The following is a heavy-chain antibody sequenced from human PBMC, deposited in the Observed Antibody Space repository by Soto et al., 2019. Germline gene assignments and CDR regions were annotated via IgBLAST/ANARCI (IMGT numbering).Heavy chain of an antibody. J-gene: IGHJ6*02. CDR1: GYSFTSYW. CDR2: IYPGDSDT. CDR3: ARCLRGLGVVRLGYYYYGMDV. D-gene: IGHD3-16*01. V-gene: IGHV5-51*01. Sequence: GESLNISWQGPGYSFTSYWIGWVRQMPGKGLAWMGTIYPGDSDTRYSPSFQGQVTISADKSISTAYLQWSSLKASDTAMYYCARCLRGLGVVRLGYYYYGMDVWGQGTTVTVSS.